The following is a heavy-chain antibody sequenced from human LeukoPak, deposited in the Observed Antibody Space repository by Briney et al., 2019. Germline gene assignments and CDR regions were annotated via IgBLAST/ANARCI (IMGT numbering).Heavy chain of an antibody. D-gene: IGHD5-24*01. V-gene: IGHV3-49*04. CDR1: GFSFGDFA. J-gene: IGHJ1*01. CDR3: TRDVFNYHRDGQFLRH. Sequence: GGSLRLSCTTSGFSFGDFAMSWVRQAPGKGLEWVGFIRNRIHGRTAEYAASVKSSCTISRDDSISTFYLQINNLKTEANAVYYCTRDVFNYHRDGQFLRHWGQGTLVTVSS. CDR2: IRNRIHGRTA.